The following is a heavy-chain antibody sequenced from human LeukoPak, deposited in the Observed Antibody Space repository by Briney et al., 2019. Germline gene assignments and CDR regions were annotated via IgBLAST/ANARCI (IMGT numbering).Heavy chain of an antibody. CDR1: GGSISSGGHY. D-gene: IGHD5-24*01. CDR2: IHYSGNT. J-gene: IGHJ4*02. V-gene: IGHV4-31*03. CDR3: ARHREMATIDFDY. Sequence: SETLSLTCTVSGGSISSGGHYWNWIRQHPGKGLEWIGYIHYSGNTYSNPSLKNRLTISVDTSKNQFSLRLSSVTAADTAVYYCARHREMATIDFDYWGQGTLVTVSS.